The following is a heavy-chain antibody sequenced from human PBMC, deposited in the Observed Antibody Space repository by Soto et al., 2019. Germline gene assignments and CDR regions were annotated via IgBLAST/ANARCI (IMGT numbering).Heavy chain of an antibody. CDR2: ISGSGGST. V-gene: IGHV3-23*01. CDR1: GLPFSSYA. D-gene: IGHD3-22*01. Sequence: GGSLRLSCAASGLPFSSYAMSWVRQAPGKGLEWVSAISGSGGSTYYADSVKGRFTISRDNSKNTLYLQMNSLRAEDTAVYYCARSMEILIVVWGQGTLVTVS. J-gene: IGHJ4*02. CDR3: ARSMEILIVV.